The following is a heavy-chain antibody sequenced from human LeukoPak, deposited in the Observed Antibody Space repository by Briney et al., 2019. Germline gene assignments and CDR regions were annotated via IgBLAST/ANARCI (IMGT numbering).Heavy chain of an antibody. CDR1: GGSISSSSYY. D-gene: IGHD2-2*01. CDR2: IYYSGST. J-gene: IGHJ2*01. V-gene: IGHV4-39*07. Sequence: SETLSLTCTVSGGSISSSSYYWGWIRQPPGKGLEWIGSIYYSGSTNYNPSLKSRVTISVDTSKNQFSLKLSSVTAADTAVYYCASGYQLLSGGTVGYFDLWGRGTLVTVSS. CDR3: ASGYQLLSGGTVGYFDL.